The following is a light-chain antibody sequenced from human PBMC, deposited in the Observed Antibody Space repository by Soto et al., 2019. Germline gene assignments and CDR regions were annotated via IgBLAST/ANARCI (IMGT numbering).Light chain of an antibody. CDR1: SSNIGSNT. CDR3: SSWDDNIDAVV. V-gene: IGLV1-44*01. J-gene: IGLJ1*01. CDR2: TND. Sequence: QSVLTQPPSASGTPGQRVTISCSGSSSNIGSNTVNWYQQLPGTAPKLLIYTNDQRPSGVPDRFSGSRSGTSASLAISGLQFEDEADYHCSSWDDNIDAVVFGAGTKVTV.